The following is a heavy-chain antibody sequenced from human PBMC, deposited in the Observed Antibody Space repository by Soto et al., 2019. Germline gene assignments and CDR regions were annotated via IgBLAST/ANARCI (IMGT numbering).Heavy chain of an antibody. V-gene: IGHV1-18*01. CDR1: GYTFTSYG. CDR2: ISAYNGNT. D-gene: IGHD3-9*01. Sequence: ASVKVSFKASGYTFTSYGISWVRQAPGQGLEWMGWISAYNGNTNYAQKLQGRVTMTTDTSTSTAYMELRSLRSDDTAVYYCARDYYDILTGYQNYYYYYGMDVWGQGTTVTVSS. J-gene: IGHJ6*02. CDR3: ARDYYDILTGYQNYYYYYGMDV.